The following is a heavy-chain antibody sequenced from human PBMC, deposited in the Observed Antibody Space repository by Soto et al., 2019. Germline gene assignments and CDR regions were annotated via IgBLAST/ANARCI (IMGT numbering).Heavy chain of an antibody. CDR3: ARESLARSASDI. D-gene: IGHD3-3*02. J-gene: IGHJ3*02. CDR2: IYSGGST. CDR1: GFTVSSNY. V-gene: IGHV3-53*01. Sequence: PGGSLRLSCAASGFTVSSNYMSWVRQAPGKGLEWVSVIYSGGSTYYADSVKGRSTISRDNSKNTLYLQMNSLRAEDTAVYYCARESLARSASDIWGQGTMVTVSS.